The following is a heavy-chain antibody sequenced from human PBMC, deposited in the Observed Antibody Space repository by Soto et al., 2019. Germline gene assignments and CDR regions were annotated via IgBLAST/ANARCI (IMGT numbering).Heavy chain of an antibody. CDR1: GFTFSSYW. CDR3: ARDVAGANDY. CDR2: IKQDGSER. D-gene: IGHD1-26*01. J-gene: IGHJ4*02. Sequence: EVQLVESGGVLVQPGWSLRLSCAASGFTFSSYWMTWVRQAAGKGLEWVANIKQDGSERYYVGSVKGRFTISRDNSRNSLDLQMNSLRAEDTAIYYCARDVAGANDYWGLGTLVTVSS. V-gene: IGHV3-7*05.